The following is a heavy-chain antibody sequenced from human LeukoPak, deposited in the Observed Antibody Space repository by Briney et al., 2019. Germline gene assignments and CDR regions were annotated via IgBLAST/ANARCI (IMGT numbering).Heavy chain of an antibody. J-gene: IGHJ4*02. V-gene: IGHV4-31*03. D-gene: IGHD6-13*01. CDR2: IYYSGST. CDR3: ARDRSGYSSSWYYFDY. Sequence: PSETLSLTCTVSGGSISSGGYHWSWIRQHPGKGLEWIGYIYYSGSTHYNPSLKSRVTISVDTSKNQFSLKLRSVTAADTAVYYCARDRSGYSSSWYYFDYWGQGTLVTVSS. CDR1: GGSISSGGYH.